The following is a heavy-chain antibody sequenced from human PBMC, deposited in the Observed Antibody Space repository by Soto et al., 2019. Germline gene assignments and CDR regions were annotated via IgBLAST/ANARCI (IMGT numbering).Heavy chain of an antibody. Sequence: KPSETLSLTCTVSGGSISSGDYYWSWIRQPPGKGLEWIGYIYYSGSTYYNPSLKSRVTISVDTSKNQFSLKLSSVTAADTAVYYCAREPGYSGYDWGNWFDPWGQGTLVTVSS. CDR1: GGSISSGDYY. V-gene: IGHV4-30-4*01. CDR2: IYYSGST. J-gene: IGHJ5*02. CDR3: AREPGYSGYDWGNWFDP. D-gene: IGHD5-12*01.